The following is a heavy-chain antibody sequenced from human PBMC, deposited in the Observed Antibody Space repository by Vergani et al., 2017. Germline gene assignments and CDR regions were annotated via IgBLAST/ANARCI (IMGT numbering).Heavy chain of an antibody. CDR2: IYTSGST. D-gene: IGHD3-10*01. V-gene: IGHV4-61*02. J-gene: IGHJ5*02. CDR3: ARXSGSYYPPGNWFDP. Sequence: QVQLQESGPGLVKPSQTLSLTCTVSGGSINSGSYYWSWIRQPAGKGLEWIGRIYTSGSTNYNPSLKSRVTISVDTSKNQFSLKLSSVTAADTAVYYCARXSGSYYPPGNWFDPWGQGTLVTVSS. CDR1: GGSINSGSYY.